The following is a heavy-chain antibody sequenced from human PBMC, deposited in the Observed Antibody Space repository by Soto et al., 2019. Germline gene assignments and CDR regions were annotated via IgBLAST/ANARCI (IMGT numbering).Heavy chain of an antibody. J-gene: IGHJ6*02. Sequence: QITLKESGPPLVKPTQTLTLTCTFSGFSLNTGGLGVGWIRQPPGKALEWLALIYWDGDKRYSPSLKSRLSITKDTSNNQVVLTLTNMDPVDTATYYCAHSRCCGDCLRSDSSHYYYGMDVWGQRTKVTVS. V-gene: IGHV2-5*02. CDR2: IYWDGDK. D-gene: IGHD2-21*02. CDR3: AHSRCCGDCLRSDSSHYYYGMDV. CDR1: GFSLNTGGLG.